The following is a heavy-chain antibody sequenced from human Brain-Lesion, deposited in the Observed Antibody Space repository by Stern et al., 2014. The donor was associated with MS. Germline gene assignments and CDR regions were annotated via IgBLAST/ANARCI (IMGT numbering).Heavy chain of an antibody. CDR1: GYIFTGYY. V-gene: IGHV1-2*02. D-gene: IGHD3-3*01. CDR3: ARDQRGITIFGVVTDYYYLGMDV. J-gene: IGHJ6*02. CDR2: INPKTGGT. Sequence: VQLVESGAEVKKPGDSVKVSCKTSGYIFTGYYIHWVRQAPGQGLEWMAWINPKTGGTKYAQKFQGRVTMNRDTSISTAYVELSSLTSDDTAVYYCARDQRGITIFGVVTDYYYLGMDVWGQGTTVTVSS.